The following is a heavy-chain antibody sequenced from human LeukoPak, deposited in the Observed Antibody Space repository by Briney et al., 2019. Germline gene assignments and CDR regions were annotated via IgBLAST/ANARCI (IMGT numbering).Heavy chain of an antibody. J-gene: IGHJ4*02. D-gene: IGHD3-10*01. Sequence: PGGSLRLSCAAPRLIFSNYWMHWVRQATGKGLVKVTRVKSDGSNPSYADSVKGRFTISRDIPDNMLYLQMNTLGPEDTAVYYCARDIVSGSGSLDYWGQGTLVTVSS. CDR3: ARDIVSGSGSLDY. CDR1: RLIFSNYW. CDR2: VKSDGSNP. V-gene: IGHV3-74*01.